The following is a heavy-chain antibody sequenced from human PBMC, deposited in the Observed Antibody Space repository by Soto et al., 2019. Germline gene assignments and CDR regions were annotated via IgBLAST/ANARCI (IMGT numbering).Heavy chain of an antibody. CDR1: GGTFSPYT. J-gene: IGHJ4*02. CDR3: TRDWEITVSTWSFGGF. V-gene: IGHV1-69*08. CDR2: IIPFHGVT. D-gene: IGHD3-10*01. Sequence: QVQLVQSGAEVKKPGSSVKVSCKASGGTFSPYTINWVRQAPGQGLEWMGRIIPFHGVTNYAKKFQARVTITADKSTSTAYMELSSLRFEDTAMYYCTRDWEITVSTWSFGGFWGRGTLVTVSS.